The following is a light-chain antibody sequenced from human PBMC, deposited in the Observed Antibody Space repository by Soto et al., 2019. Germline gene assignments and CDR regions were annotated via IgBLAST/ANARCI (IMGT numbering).Light chain of an antibody. CDR2: DVS. V-gene: IGLV2-14*01. Sequence: QSALTQPASVYGSPGQSITISCTGTSSDVGGYNYVSWYQQHPGKAPKLMIYDVSNRPSGVSNRFSGSKSANTASLTISGLQAEDEADYYCSSHTSSSTSYVFGTGTKLTVL. CDR3: SSHTSSSTSYV. CDR1: SSDVGGYNY. J-gene: IGLJ1*01.